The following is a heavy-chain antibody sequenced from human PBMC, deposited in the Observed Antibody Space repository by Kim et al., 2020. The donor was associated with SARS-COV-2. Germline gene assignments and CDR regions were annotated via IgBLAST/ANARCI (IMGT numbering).Heavy chain of an antibody. J-gene: IGHJ4*02. D-gene: IGHD6-13*01. CDR3: ARRTAAAGFFDY. Sequence: NYNPALKSRVTISVDTSKNQCSLKLSSVTAADTAVYYCARRTAAAGFFDYWGQGTLVTVSS. V-gene: IGHV4-59*08.